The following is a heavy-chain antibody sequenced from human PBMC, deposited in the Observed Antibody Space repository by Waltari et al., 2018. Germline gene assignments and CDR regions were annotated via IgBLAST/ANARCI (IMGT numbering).Heavy chain of an antibody. CDR1: GFTFDDYA. D-gene: IGHD4-17*01. Sequence: EVQLVESGGVVVQPGGSLRLSCAASGFTFDDYAMHWVRQAPGKGLEWVSLISWDGGSTYYADSVKGRFTISRDDAKNSLYLQMNSLRAEDTAVYYCARDFRGGDDLFRGQGTLVTVSS. CDR3: ARDFRGGDDLF. J-gene: IGHJ4*02. V-gene: IGHV3-43D*04. CDR2: ISWDGGST.